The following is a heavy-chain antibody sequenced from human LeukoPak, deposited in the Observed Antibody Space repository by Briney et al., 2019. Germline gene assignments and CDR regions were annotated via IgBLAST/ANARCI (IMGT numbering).Heavy chain of an antibody. D-gene: IGHD2-15*01. CDR2: IEQDGSEK. J-gene: IGHJ3*02. Sequence: PGGSLRLSCAASGFTFSSYAMSWVRQAPGKGLEWVANIEQDGSEKYYVDSVKGRFTISRDNAKNSLYLQMNSLRAEDTAVYYCAREFCSGANCYPMGAFDMWGQGTTVTVSS. CDR1: GFTFSSYA. V-gene: IGHV3-7*01. CDR3: AREFCSGANCYPMGAFDM.